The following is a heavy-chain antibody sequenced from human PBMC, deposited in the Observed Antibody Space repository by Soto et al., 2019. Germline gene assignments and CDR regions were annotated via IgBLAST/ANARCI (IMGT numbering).Heavy chain of an antibody. Sequence: PSQTLSLTCAISGDSVSSNSAAWNWIRQSPSRGLEWLGRTYYRSKWYNDYAVSVKSRITINPDTSKNQFSLQLNSVTPEDTAVYYCARDFQYNWNYVTANGMDVWGQGTTVTVSS. CDR2: TYYRSKWYN. V-gene: IGHV6-1*01. J-gene: IGHJ6*02. D-gene: IGHD1-7*01. CDR3: ARDFQYNWNYVTANGMDV. CDR1: GDSVSSNSAA.